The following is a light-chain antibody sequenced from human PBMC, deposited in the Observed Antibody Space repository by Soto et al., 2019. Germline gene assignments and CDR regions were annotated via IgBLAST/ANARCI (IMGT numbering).Light chain of an antibody. Sequence: EIVLTQSPGTLSLSPGERATLSCRASQSVSSSYLAWYQQKPGQAPRLLIYGASSRATGIPDRFSGSGSGTDFTLTISRLEPEDFAVYYRQQYGSSEGWTFGQGTKVDIK. CDR1: QSVSSSY. CDR2: GAS. V-gene: IGKV3-20*01. J-gene: IGKJ1*01. CDR3: QQYGSSEGWT.